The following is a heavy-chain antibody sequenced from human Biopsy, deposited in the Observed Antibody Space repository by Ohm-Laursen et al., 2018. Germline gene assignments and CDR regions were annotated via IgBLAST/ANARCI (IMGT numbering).Heavy chain of an antibody. Sequence: TQTLTLTFTLSGFSLNSRRMSVTWIRQPPGKALEWLARIDWDDAKFYSESLKTRLTISKGTSENHVVLTLSDVAPVDTATYYCARIPILVVPAAIVYRHRRHLQGLDVWGQGTTVIVSS. V-gene: IGHV2-70*16. J-gene: IGHJ6*02. CDR3: ARIPILVVPAAIVYRHRRHLQGLDV. D-gene: IGHD2-2*02. CDR2: IDWDDAK. CDR1: GFSLNSRRMS.